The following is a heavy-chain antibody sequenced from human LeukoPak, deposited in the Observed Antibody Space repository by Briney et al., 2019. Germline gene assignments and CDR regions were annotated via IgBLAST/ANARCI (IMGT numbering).Heavy chain of an antibody. D-gene: IGHD3-10*01. J-gene: IGHJ4*02. V-gene: IGHV4-31*11. CDR3: ARNPTGYYFDY. CDR2: IYYSGDT. CDR1: GGSFSGYY. Sequence: SETLSLTCAVYGGSFSGYYWSWIRQHPGKGLEWIGYIYYSGDTYYSPSLQSRITISIDTSENQFSLKLSSVTAADTAVYYCARNPTGYYFDYWGQGTLVTVSS.